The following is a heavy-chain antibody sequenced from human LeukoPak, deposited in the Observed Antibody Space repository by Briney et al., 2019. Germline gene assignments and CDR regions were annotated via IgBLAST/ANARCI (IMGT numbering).Heavy chain of an antibody. D-gene: IGHD2-2*01. CDR3: ARVSTSTYYYYYGMDV. V-gene: IGHV1-2*02. J-gene: IGHJ6*02. CDR2: INPNSGGT. Sequence: ASVKVSCKASGYTFTGYYMHWVRQAPGQGLEWMGWINPNSGGTNYAQKFQGRVTMTRDTSISTAYMELSRLRYDDTAVYYCARVSTSTYYYYYGMDVWGQGTTVTVSS. CDR1: GYTFTGYY.